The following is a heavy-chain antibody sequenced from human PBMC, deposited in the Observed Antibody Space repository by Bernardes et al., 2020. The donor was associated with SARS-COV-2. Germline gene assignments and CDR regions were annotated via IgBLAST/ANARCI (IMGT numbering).Heavy chain of an antibody. D-gene: IGHD3-9*01. Sequence: VKVSCKASGYTFTSYGISWVRQAPGQGLEWMGWISAYNGNTNYAQKLQGRVTMTTDTSTSTAYMELRSLRSDDTAVYYCARDDILTGYNYYYYGMDVWGQGTTVTVSS. J-gene: IGHJ6*02. V-gene: IGHV1-18*01. CDR1: GYTFTSYG. CDR2: ISAYNGNT. CDR3: ARDDILTGYNYYYYGMDV.